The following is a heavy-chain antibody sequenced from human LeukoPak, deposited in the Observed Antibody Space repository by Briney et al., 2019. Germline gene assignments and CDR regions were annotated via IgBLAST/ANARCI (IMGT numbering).Heavy chain of an antibody. V-gene: IGHV3-23*01. CDR1: GFTFSNYA. D-gene: IGHD3-10*01. J-gene: IGHJ4*02. CDR3: AKCPVEGFYYGSATYAYYFDY. Sequence: GGSLRLSCAASGFTFSNYAMSWVRQAPGKGLEWVSAISGSGAGTYYADSVEGRFTISRDSSKNTVYLHMNSRRAEDTAVYYCAKCPVEGFYYGSATYAYYFDYWGRGTLVTVSS. CDR2: ISGSGAGT.